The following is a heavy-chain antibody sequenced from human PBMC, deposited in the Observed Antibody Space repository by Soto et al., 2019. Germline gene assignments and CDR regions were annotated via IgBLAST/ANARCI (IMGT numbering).Heavy chain of an antibody. CDR2: IVVGSGNT. D-gene: IGHD3-3*01. Sequence: SVKVSCKASGFTFTSSAMQWVRQARGQRLEWIGWIVVGSGNTNYAQKFQERVTITTVTSTSTAYMELRSLRSEDTAVYYCAGDGRKDLGVVEHYYMDVWGKGTTVTVSS. CDR3: AGDGRKDLGVVEHYYMDV. V-gene: IGHV1-58*02. CDR1: GFTFTSSA. J-gene: IGHJ6*03.